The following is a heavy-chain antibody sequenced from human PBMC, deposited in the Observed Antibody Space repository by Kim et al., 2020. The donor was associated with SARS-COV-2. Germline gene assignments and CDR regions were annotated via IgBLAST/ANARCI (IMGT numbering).Heavy chain of an antibody. J-gene: IGHJ4*02. CDR1: GGSFSGYY. CDR2: INHSGST. V-gene: IGHV4-34*01. D-gene: IGHD5-18*01. CDR3: ARGRGYSYGLSFDY. Sequence: SETLSLTCAVYGGSFSGYYWSWIRQPPGKGLEWIGEINHSGSTNYNPSLKSRVTISVDTSKNQFSLKLSSVTAADTAVYYCARGRGYSYGLSFDYWGQGTLVTVSS.